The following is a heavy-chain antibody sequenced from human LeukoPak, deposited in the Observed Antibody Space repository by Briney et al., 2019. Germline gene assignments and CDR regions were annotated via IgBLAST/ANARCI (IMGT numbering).Heavy chain of an antibody. Sequence: ASVKVSCKASGYIFTTYTMNWVRQAPGQGLEWMGWINTNTGNPTYVQGFTGRFVFSLDTSVSTAYLQISSLKAEDTAVYHCARSYGSGSPHSMYYFDYWGQGTLVTVSS. CDR1: GYIFTTYT. CDR2: INTNTGNP. J-gene: IGHJ4*02. CDR3: ARSYGSGSPHSMYYFDY. V-gene: IGHV7-4-1*02. D-gene: IGHD3-10*01.